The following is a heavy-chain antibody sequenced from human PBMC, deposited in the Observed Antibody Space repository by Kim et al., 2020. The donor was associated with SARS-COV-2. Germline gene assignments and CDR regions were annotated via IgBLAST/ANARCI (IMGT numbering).Heavy chain of an antibody. Sequence: TNYADSVKVRFTISRDNAKNSLYLQMNSLRAEDTAVYYCARGGVTTSFDPWGQGTLVTVSS. J-gene: IGHJ5*02. V-gene: IGHV3-11*05. CDR2: T. CDR3: ARGGVTTSFDP. D-gene: IGHD4-17*01.